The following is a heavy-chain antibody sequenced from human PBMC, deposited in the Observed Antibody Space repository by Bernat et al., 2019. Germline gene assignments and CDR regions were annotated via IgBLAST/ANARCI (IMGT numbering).Heavy chain of an antibody. D-gene: IGHD3-9*01. J-gene: IGHJ4*02. CDR3: ARHRVLRYFDWFHY. CDR1: GGSISSSSYY. CDR2: IYYSGST. V-gene: IGHV4-39*01. Sequence: QLQLQESGPGLVKPSETLSLTCTVSGGSISSSSYYWGWIRQPPGKGLEWIGSIYYSGSTYYNPSLKSRVTISVDTSKNQFSLKLSSVTAADMAVYYCARHRVLRYFDWFHYWVQGTLVTVSS.